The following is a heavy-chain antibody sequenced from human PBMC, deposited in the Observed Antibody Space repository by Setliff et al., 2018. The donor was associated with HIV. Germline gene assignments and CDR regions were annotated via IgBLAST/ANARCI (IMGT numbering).Heavy chain of an antibody. CDR1: GFRFSDYT. Sequence: GGSLRLSCAPSGFRFSDYTMTWVRQAPGKGLEWVANIKKDGSDKFYVDSVKGRFAISRDNAQKSLFLQMNSLKADDTAFYYCAREAPIQGVTYGFPHFDYWGQGALVTVSS. CDR2: IKKDGSDK. J-gene: IGHJ4*02. D-gene: IGHD3-10*01. V-gene: IGHV3-7*01. CDR3: AREAPIQGVTYGFPHFDY.